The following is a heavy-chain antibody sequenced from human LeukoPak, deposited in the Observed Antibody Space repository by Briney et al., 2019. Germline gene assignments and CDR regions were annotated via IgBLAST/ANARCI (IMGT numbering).Heavy chain of an antibody. V-gene: IGHV3-23*01. CDR1: RFTFSGYA. CDR3: AKGSGSGWYGWFDP. CDR2: IDASGVNT. Sequence: GGSLRLSCAASRFTFSGYAMYWVRQAPGKGLEWVSCIDASGVNTYYADSVKGRFTISRDNSNNTLYLQMNSLRAEDTAVYYRAKGSGSGWYGWFDPWSQGTLVTVSS. D-gene: IGHD6-19*01. J-gene: IGHJ5*02.